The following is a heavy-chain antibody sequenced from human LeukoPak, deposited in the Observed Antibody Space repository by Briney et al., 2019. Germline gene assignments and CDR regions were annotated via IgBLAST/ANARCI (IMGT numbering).Heavy chain of an antibody. Sequence: SETLSLTCTVSGGSISSSSYYWGWIRQPPGKGLEWIGSIYYSGSTYYNPSLKSRVTISVDTSKNQLSLKLSSVTAADTAVYYCARREVTYYYGSGSDGYFDYWGQGTLVTVSS. D-gene: IGHD3-10*01. CDR1: GGSISSSSYY. V-gene: IGHV4-39*01. CDR2: IYYSGST. J-gene: IGHJ4*02. CDR3: ARREVTYYYGSGSDGYFDY.